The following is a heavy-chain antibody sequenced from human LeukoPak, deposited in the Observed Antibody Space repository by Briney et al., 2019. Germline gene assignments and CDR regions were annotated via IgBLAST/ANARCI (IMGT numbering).Heavy chain of an antibody. CDR3: AREDRTSGYYYGIDY. CDR2: IYTSGST. D-gene: IGHD3-22*01. Sequence: SETLSLTCTVSGGSISSYYWSWIRQPAGKGLEWIGRIYTSGSTNYNPSLKSRVTMSVDTSKNQFSLKLSSVTAADTAVYHCAREDRTSGYYYGIDYWGQGTLVTVSS. CDR1: GGSISSYY. V-gene: IGHV4-4*07. J-gene: IGHJ4*02.